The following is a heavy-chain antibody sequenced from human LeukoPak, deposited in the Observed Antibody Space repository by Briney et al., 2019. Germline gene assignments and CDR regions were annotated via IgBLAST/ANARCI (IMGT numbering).Heavy chain of an antibody. V-gene: IGHV4-59*08. CDR1: GVSISSYY. CDR2: LYYSGST. Sequence: PSETLSLTCTVSGVSISSYYWSWIRQPPGKGLEWIGYLYYSGSTYYNPSLKSRVTISVDTSKNQFSLRLSSVTAADTAVYYCARYYGSRNYDPYYGMDVWGQGTTVTVP. CDR3: ARYYGSRNYDPYYGMDV. J-gene: IGHJ6*02. D-gene: IGHD3-10*01.